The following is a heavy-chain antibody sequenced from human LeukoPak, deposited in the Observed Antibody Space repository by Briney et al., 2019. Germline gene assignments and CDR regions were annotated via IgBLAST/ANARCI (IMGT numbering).Heavy chain of an antibody. J-gene: IGHJ6*03. CDR3: GGGVGSGSYWGGYYYYYYMDV. D-gene: IGHD1-26*01. V-gene: IGHV1-46*01. CDR2: INPSGGST. CDR1: GYTFTSYY. Sequence: ASVKVSCKASGYTFTSYYMHWVRQAPGQGLEWMGIINPSGGSTSYAQKFQGRVTMTRDMSTSTVYMELSSLRSEDTAVYYCGGGVGSGSYWGGYYYYYYMDVWGKGTTVTVSS.